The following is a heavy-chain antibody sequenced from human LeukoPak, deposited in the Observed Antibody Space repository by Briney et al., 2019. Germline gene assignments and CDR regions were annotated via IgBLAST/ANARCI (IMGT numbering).Heavy chain of an antibody. Sequence: SETLSLTCTVSGGSISSSSYYWGWIRQPPGKGLEWIGSIYYSGSTYYNPSLKSRVTISVDTSKNQFSLKLSSVTAADTAVYYCARDGGYGAPFDYWGQGTLVTVSS. CDR2: IYYSGST. J-gene: IGHJ4*02. V-gene: IGHV4-39*02. D-gene: IGHD4-17*01. CDR1: GGSISSSSYY. CDR3: ARDGGYGAPFDY.